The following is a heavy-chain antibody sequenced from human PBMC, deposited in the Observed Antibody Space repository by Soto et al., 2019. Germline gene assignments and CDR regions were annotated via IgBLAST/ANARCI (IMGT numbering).Heavy chain of an antibody. Sequence: SVKVSCKASGDVFRSYGINWVRQAPGQGLEWMGGIIPISGTTNYAQKFQGRVAITADESTGTVYMELSRLRSEDTAVYFCARVRCFNGLCHTADYGMDVWGQGTTVTVSS. CDR2: IIPISGTT. CDR1: GDVFRSYG. D-gene: IGHD2-8*01. CDR3: ARVRCFNGLCHTADYGMDV. V-gene: IGHV1-69*13. J-gene: IGHJ6*02.